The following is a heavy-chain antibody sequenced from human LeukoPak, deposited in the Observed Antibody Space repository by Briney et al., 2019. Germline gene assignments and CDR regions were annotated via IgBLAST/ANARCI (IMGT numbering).Heavy chain of an antibody. CDR2: ISTRGSSR. D-gene: IGHD1-26*01. CDR3: ARDGTGSYFRLGY. CDR1: GFTFSSYD. J-gene: IGHJ4*02. Sequence: GGSLRLSCAVSGFTFSSYDMNWVRQAPGKGLEWVPYISTRGSSRSYADSVKGRFTISRDNAKNSLYLQMHSLRADDTAVYYCARDGTGSYFRLGYWGQGTLVTVSS. V-gene: IGHV3-48*03.